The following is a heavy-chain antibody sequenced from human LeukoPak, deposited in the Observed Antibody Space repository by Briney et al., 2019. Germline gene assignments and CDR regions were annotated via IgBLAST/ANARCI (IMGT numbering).Heavy chain of an antibody. J-gene: IGHJ4*02. CDR2: ISYDGSNK. D-gene: IGHD6-13*01. CDR3: ARDQGIAAAGTQIDY. CDR1: GFTFSSYA. Sequence: GGSLRLSYAASGFTFSSYAMHWVRQAPGKGLEWVAVISYDGSNKYYADSVKGRFTISRDNSKNTLYLQMNSLRAEDTAVYYCARDQGIAAAGTQIDYWGQGTLVTVSS. V-gene: IGHV3-30-3*01.